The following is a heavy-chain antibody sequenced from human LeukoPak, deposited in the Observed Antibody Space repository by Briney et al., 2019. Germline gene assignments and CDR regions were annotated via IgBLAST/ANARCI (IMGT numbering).Heavy chain of an antibody. J-gene: IGHJ4*02. V-gene: IGHV3-30*18. CDR1: GFTFSTYG. CDR2: LSYDGSNK. D-gene: IGHD2-15*01. CDR3: AKGYCSGGSCYSRVDLFDY. Sequence: GRSLRLSCAASGFTFSTYGMHWVRQAPGKGLEWVAVLSYDGSNKYYSDSVKGRFTISRDNSKNTLYLQMNSLRVEDTAVYYCAKGYCSGGSCYSRVDLFDYWGQGTLVTVSS.